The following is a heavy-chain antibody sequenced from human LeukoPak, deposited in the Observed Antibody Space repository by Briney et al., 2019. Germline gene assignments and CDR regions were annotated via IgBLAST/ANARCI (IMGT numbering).Heavy chain of an antibody. V-gene: IGHV3-53*01. Sequence: GGSLRLSCTVSGFTVSSNSMSWVRQAPGKGLEWVSFIYSGGNTHYSDSLKGRFTISRDNSKNTLYLQMNSLRVEDTAVYYCAREIYDSSGSDYWGQGTLVTVSS. D-gene: IGHD3-22*01. CDR1: GFTVSSNS. J-gene: IGHJ4*02. CDR3: AREIYDSSGSDY. CDR2: IYSGGNT.